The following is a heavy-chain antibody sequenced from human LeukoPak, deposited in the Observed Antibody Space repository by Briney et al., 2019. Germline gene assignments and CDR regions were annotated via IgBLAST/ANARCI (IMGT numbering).Heavy chain of an antibody. J-gene: IGHJ4*02. D-gene: IGHD5-18*01. CDR2: IKEDGSTK. Sequence: GGSLRLSCAASGFTFSHYWMTWVRQAPGKGLEWVAHIKEDGSTKYYVDSVKGRFTFSRDNAKNSAYLQISSLRVEDTAVYYCARIGYRSSSYDYWGQGTLVTVSS. CDR1: GFTFSHYW. CDR3: ARIGYRSSSYDY. V-gene: IGHV3-7*01.